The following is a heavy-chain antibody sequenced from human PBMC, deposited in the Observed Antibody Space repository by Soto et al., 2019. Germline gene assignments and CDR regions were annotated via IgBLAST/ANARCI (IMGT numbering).Heavy chain of an antibody. J-gene: IGHJ5*02. CDR1: GGCISNYY. V-gene: IGHV4-59*01. D-gene: IGHD3-16*01. CDR3: ASGGNWFDP. CDR2: MYYNGNI. Sequence: ETLPLTCNVAGGCISNYYWTWVRQSPEKGLEWIGYMYYNGNINYNPSLKSRVTISIDTSKNQLSLTLKSVTAADTAVYYCASGGNWFDPWGQGVLVTVSS.